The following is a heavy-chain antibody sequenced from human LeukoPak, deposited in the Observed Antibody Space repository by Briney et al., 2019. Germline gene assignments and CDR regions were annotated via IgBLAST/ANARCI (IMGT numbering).Heavy chain of an antibody. CDR3: ATPSGYGGSHYYYYGMDV. V-gene: IGHV1-69*04. D-gene: IGHD2-15*01. J-gene: IGHJ6*02. CDR2: IIPILGIA. Sequence: SVKVSCKASGGTFSSYAISWVRQAPGQGLEWMGRIIPILGIANYAQKFQGRVTITADKSTSTAYMELSSLRSEDTAVYYCATPSGYGGSHYYYYGMDVWGQGTAVTVSS. CDR1: GGTFSSYA.